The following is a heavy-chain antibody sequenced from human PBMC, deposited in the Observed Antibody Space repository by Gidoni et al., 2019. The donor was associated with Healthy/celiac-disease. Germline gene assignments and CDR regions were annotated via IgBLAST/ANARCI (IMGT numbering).Heavy chain of an antibody. J-gene: IGHJ3*02. Sequence: EVQLVESGGGLSQPGGSLRLSCADSGFTVSSNYMSWVRQAPGKGLEWVSVIYSGGSTYYADSVKGRFTISRDNSKNTLYLQMNSLRAEDTAVYYCARRSGSYWGVAFDIWGQGTMVTVSS. V-gene: IGHV3-53*01. CDR1: GFTVSSNY. CDR2: IYSGGST. CDR3: ARRSGSYWGVAFDI. D-gene: IGHD1-26*01.